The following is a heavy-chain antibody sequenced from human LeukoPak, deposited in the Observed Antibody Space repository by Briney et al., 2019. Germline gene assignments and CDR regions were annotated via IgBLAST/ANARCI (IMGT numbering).Heavy chain of an antibody. CDR3: AKDLFCNSASCYAAD. Sequence: GGSLRLSCAASGFTFSRYAMSWARQAPGKGLEWVSGIGGRGRSTYYADSVRGRFTISRDNSKNTLYLQMNSLRAEDTAVYYCAKDLFCNSASCYAADWGQGTLVTVSS. V-gene: IGHV3-23*01. CDR1: GFTFSRYA. CDR2: IGGRGRST. D-gene: IGHD2-2*01. J-gene: IGHJ4*02.